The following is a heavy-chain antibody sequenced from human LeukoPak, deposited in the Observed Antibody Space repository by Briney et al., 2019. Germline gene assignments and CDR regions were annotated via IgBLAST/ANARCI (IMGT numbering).Heavy chain of an antibody. CDR3: AKANDFWSGYSFDY. J-gene: IGHJ4*02. CDR2: ISGSGGST. Sequence: GGSLRLSCAASGFTFSSYAMSWVRQAPGKGLEWVSAISGSGGSTYYADSVKGRSTISRDNSKNTLYLQMNSLRAEDTAVYYCAKANDFWSGYSFDYWGQGTLVTVSS. D-gene: IGHD3-3*01. V-gene: IGHV3-23*01. CDR1: GFTFSSYA.